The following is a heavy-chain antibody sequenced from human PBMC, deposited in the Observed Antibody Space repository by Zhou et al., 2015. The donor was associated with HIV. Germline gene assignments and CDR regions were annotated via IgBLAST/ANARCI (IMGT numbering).Heavy chain of an antibody. V-gene: IGHV1-8*01. CDR3: ARKGVSSGSGWHYYYYYGMDV. Sequence: QVQLVQSGAEVKKPGASVKVSCKASGYTFTSYDINWVRQATGQGLEWMGWMNPNSGNTGYAQKFQGRVTMTRNTSISTAYMELSSLRSEDTAVYYCARKGVSSGSGWHYYYYYGMDVVGPKGPRVTRLL. D-gene: IGHD6-19*01. CDR2: MNPNSGNT. J-gene: IGHJ6*02. CDR1: GYTFTSYD.